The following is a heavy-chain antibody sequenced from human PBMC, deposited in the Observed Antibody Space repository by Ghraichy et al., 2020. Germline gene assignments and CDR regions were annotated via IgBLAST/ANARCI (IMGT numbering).Heavy chain of an antibody. CDR3: ARDSSNWRRFDY. V-gene: IGHV3-48*02. Sequence: GGSLRLSCAASGFTFSAYSMNWVRQAPGKGLEWVSYISTTSDTMYYADSVKGRFTISRDNAKNSLYLQMNSLRDEDTAVYYCARDSSNWRRFDYWGRGTLVTVSS. CDR2: ISTTSDTM. D-gene: IGHD6-13*01. CDR1: GFTFSAYS. J-gene: IGHJ4*02.